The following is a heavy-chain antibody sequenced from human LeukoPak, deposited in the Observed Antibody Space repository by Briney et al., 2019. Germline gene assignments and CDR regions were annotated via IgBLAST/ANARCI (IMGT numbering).Heavy chain of an antibody. J-gene: IGHJ4*02. CDR2: IKSEGSST. V-gene: IGHV3-74*01. D-gene: IGHD2-21*02. Sequence: GGSLRLSCAASGFTFSSYWMHWVRQAPGKGLVWVSRIKSEGSSTVYADFVKGRFTISRDNARNTLYLQMNSLRAEDTGVYYCASSPAYCGGDCHAAFDYWGQGTLVTLSS. CDR1: GFTFSSYW. CDR3: ASSPAYCGGDCHAAFDY.